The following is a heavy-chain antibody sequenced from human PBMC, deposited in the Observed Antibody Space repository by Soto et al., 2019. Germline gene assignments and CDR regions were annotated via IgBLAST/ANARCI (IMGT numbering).Heavy chain of an antibody. CDR1: GFTFSSYS. CDR3: ARDWHYYYYYGMDV. CDR2: ISSSSSTI. J-gene: IGHJ6*02. Sequence: EVQLVESGGGLVQPGGSLRLSCAASGFTFSSYSMNWVRQTPGKGLEWVSYISSSSSTIYYADSVKGRFTISRDNAKNSLYLQMNSLSAEDTAVYYCARDWHYYYYYGMDVWCQGTTVTVYS. V-gene: IGHV3-48*01.